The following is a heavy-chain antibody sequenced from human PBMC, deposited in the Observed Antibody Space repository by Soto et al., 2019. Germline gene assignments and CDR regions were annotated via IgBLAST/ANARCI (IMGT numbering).Heavy chain of an antibody. CDR3: TTRGGGSGSYYKSPQDYYYYGMDV. CDR1: GFTFSNAW. V-gene: IGHV3-15*07. Sequence: PGGSLSLSCAASGFTFSNAWMNWVRQAPGKGLEWVGRIKSKTDGGTTDYAAPVKGRFTISRDDSKNTLYLQMNSLKTEDTAVYYCTTRGGGSGSYYKSPQDYYYYGMDVWGQGTTVTVSS. J-gene: IGHJ6*02. D-gene: IGHD3-10*01. CDR2: IKSKTDGGTT.